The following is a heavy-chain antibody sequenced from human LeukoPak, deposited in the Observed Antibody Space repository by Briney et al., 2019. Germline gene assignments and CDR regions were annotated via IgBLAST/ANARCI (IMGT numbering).Heavy chain of an antibody. CDR1: GYTFTSYG. D-gene: IGHD3-22*01. CDR2: ISADNGNT. Sequence: ASVKVSCKASGYTFTSYGFSWVRQAPGQGLEWMGWISADNGNTNYAQKVQGRVTMTTDTSTSSVYMELRSLRSDDTAVYYCARAGYYYDSSLTNPYGMDVWGQGTTVTVSS. V-gene: IGHV1-18*01. J-gene: IGHJ6*02. CDR3: ARAGYYYDSSLTNPYGMDV.